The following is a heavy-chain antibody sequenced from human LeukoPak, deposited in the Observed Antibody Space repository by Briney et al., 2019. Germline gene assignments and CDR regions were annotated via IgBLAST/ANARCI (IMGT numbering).Heavy chain of an antibody. CDR1: GDSISSSSFY. J-gene: IGHJ5*02. CDR2: IFSSGST. D-gene: IGHD6-13*01. CDR3: ARHGGIVAAGTIWFDP. Sequence: SETLSLTCTVSGDSISSSSFYWGWIRQPPGKGLEWIGSIFSSGSTYYNPSLKSRVTISVDTSKDQFSLKLSSVTAADTAIYHCARHGGIVAAGTIWFDPWGQGTLVTVTS. V-gene: IGHV4-39*01.